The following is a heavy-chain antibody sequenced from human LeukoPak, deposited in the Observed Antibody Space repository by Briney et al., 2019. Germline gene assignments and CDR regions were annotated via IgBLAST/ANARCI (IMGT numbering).Heavy chain of an antibody. D-gene: IGHD2-21*01. J-gene: IGHJ3*02. Sequence: TGGSLRLSCAASGFTFSSYALSWVRQAPGKGLEWVSAITGSAGTTSYADSVKGRFTISRDNSKNTLYLQMYSLGPEDTAVYYCAKDVVYMLSPGGAFYIWGQGTMVTVSS. CDR3: AKDVVYMLSPGGAFYI. CDR2: ITGSAGTT. CDR1: GFTFSSYA. V-gene: IGHV3-23*01.